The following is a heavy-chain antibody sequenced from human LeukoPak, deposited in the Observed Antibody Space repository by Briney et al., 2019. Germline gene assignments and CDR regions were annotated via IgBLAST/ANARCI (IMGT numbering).Heavy chain of an antibody. CDR1: GFNIGDYA. J-gene: IGHJ4*02. D-gene: IGHD1/OR15-1a*01. V-gene: IGHV3-49*04. CDR3: TREQGNKSPY. CDR2: IKTKPSGEAL. Sequence: GGSLRLSCSASGFNIGDYATSWVRQAPGKGLEWVGFIKTKPSGEALEHAASVEGRFIISRDDYKGIAYLQMNSLRTEDTAVYYCTREQGNKSPYWGQGTQITVSS.